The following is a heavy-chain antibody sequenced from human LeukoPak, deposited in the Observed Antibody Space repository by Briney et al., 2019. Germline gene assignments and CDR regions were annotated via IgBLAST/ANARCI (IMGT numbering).Heavy chain of an antibody. D-gene: IGHD1-26*01. Sequence: SETLSLTCAVYGGSFSGYYWSWIRQPPGKGLEWIGKINHSGSTNYNPSLKSRVTISVDTSKNQFSLKLSSVTAADTAVYYCARVFGSYDAFDIWGQGTMVTVSS. CDR1: GGSFSGYY. V-gene: IGHV4-34*01. CDR2: INHSGST. CDR3: ARVFGSYDAFDI. J-gene: IGHJ3*02.